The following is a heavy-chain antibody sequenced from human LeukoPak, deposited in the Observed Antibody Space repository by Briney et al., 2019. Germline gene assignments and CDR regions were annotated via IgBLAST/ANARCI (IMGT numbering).Heavy chain of an antibody. Sequence: PGGSLRLSCAASGFTFSSYAMSWVRQAPGKGLEWVSAISGSGGSTYYADSVKGRFTISRDNSKNTLYLQMNSLRAEDTAVYYCAKSPYSGSYHQSFDYWDQGTLVTVSS. CDR3: AKSPYSGSYHQSFDY. V-gene: IGHV3-23*01. J-gene: IGHJ4*02. CDR1: GFTFSSYA. CDR2: ISGSGGST. D-gene: IGHD1-26*01.